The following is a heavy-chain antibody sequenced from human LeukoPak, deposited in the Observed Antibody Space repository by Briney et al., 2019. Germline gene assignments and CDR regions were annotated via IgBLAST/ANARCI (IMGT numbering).Heavy chain of an antibody. V-gene: IGHV3-30-3*01. J-gene: IGHJ4*02. CDR2: ISYDGSNK. CDR1: GFTFSSYA. Sequence: PGRSLRLSCAASGFTFSSYAMHWVRQAPGKGLEWVAVISYDGSNKYYADSVKGRFTISRDNSKNTPYLQMNSLRAEDTAVYYCARVFTVVATMSPFDYWGQGTLVTVSS. D-gene: IGHD5-12*01. CDR3: ARVFTVVATMSPFDY.